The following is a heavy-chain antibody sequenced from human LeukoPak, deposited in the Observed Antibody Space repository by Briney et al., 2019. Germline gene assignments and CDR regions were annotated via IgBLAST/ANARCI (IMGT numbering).Heavy chain of an antibody. CDR3: TRGGIQLWLHDYYYYYMDV. Sequence: GGSLRLSCAASGFTFSRYSMNWVRQAPGKGLEWVGFIRSKAYGGTTEYAASVKGRFTISRDDSKSIAYLQMNSLKTEDTAVYYCTRGGIQLWLHDYYYYYMDVWGKGTTVTVSS. V-gene: IGHV3-49*04. J-gene: IGHJ6*03. CDR1: GFTFSRYS. CDR2: IRSKAYGGTT. D-gene: IGHD5-18*01.